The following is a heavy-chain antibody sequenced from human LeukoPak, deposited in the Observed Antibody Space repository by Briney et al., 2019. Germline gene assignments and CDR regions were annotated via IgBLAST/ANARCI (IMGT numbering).Heavy chain of an antibody. Sequence: PGGSLGLSCAASGFTFDDYGMSWVRQAPGEGLEWVSGINWNGGSTGYADSVKGRFTISRDNAKNSLYLQMNSLRAEDTALYYCARVGGFDSSGYYVYWGQGTLVTVSS. CDR1: GFTFDDYG. J-gene: IGHJ4*02. V-gene: IGHV3-20*04. CDR3: ARVGGFDSSGYYVY. CDR2: INWNGGST. D-gene: IGHD3-22*01.